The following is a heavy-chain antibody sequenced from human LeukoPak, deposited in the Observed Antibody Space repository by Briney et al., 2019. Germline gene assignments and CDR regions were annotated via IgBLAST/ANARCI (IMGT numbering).Heavy chain of an antibody. CDR2: INPNSGGT. J-gene: IGHJ4*02. Sequence: ASVKVSCKASGYTFTGYYMHWVRQAPGQGLEWMGWINPNSGGTNYAQKFQGRVTMTRDTSTSTVYMELSSLRSEDTAVYYCAREPPSHFYFDFWGQGALVTVSS. V-gene: IGHV1-2*02. D-gene: IGHD3-3*02. CDR3: AREPPSHFYFDF. CDR1: GYTFTGYY.